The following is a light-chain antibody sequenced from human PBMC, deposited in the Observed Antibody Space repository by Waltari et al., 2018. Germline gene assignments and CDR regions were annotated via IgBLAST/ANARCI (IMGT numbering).Light chain of an antibody. CDR1: QGISSS. V-gene: IGKV1-9*01. J-gene: IGKJ5*01. CDR3: QQFNSYPIT. CDR2: AAS. Sequence: DIQLTQSPSFLSASVGDRVTITFRASQGISSSLAWYHQKPGKAPKLLIYAASTLHSGVPARFSGSGSGTEFTLTISSLQPEDFATYYCQQFNSYPITFGQGTRLEIK.